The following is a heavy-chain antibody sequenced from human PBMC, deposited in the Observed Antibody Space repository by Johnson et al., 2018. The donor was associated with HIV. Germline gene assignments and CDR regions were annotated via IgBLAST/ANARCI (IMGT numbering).Heavy chain of an antibody. Sequence: QVQLVESGGGVVQPGRSLRLSCAASGFTFSDYYMSWIRQAPGKGLEWVSYISSSGSTIYYADSVKGRFTISRDNAKNSLYLQVNRLRVDDTALYYCARGVGGAGDDAFDIWGQGTMVTVSS. J-gene: IGHJ3*02. V-gene: IGHV3-11*01. CDR2: ISSSGSTI. CDR1: GFTFSDYY. CDR3: ARGVGGAGDDAFDI. D-gene: IGHD6-19*01.